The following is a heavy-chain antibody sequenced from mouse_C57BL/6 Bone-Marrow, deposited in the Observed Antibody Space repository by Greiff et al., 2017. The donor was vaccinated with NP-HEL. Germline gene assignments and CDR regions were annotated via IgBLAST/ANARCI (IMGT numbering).Heavy chain of an antibody. J-gene: IGHJ2*01. CDR2: ISSGGSYT. Sequence: DVMLVESGGDLVKPGGSLKLSCAASGFTFSSYGMSWVRQTPDKRLEWVATISSGGSYTYYPDSVKGRFTISRDNAKNTLYLQMSSLKSEDTAMYYCARRFYYYGSSSFDYWGQGTTLTVSS. CDR3: ARRFYYYGSSSFDY. CDR1: GFTFSSYG. D-gene: IGHD1-1*01. V-gene: IGHV5-6*02.